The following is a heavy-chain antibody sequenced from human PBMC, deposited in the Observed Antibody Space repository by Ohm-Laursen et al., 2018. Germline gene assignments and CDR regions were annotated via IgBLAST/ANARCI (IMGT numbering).Heavy chain of an antibody. CDR1: GGSISSYY. D-gene: IGHD1-20*01. J-gene: IGHJ4*02. Sequence: GTLSLTCTVSGGSISSYYWSWIRQPPGKGLEWIAYMYDSGGAKYNPSLKSRATISVDTPKNQFSLKLSSVTAADTAVYYCARGGISGTTAYYYRGQGTLVTVSS. V-gene: IGHV4-59*01. CDR3: ARGGISGTTAYYY. CDR2: MYDSGGA.